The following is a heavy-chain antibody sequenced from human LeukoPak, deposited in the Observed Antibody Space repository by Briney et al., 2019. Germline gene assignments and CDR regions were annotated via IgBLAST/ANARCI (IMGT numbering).Heavy chain of an antibody. CDR3: ARKSPLDSYGQGVYYYYYMDV. CDR2: INHSGST. Sequence: SETLSLTCAVYGGSFSGYYWSWIRQPPGKGLEWIGEINHSGSTNYNPSLKSRVTISVDTSKNQFSLKLSSVTAADTAVYYCARKSPLDSYGQGVYYYYYMDVWGKGTTVTVSS. J-gene: IGHJ6*03. V-gene: IGHV4-34*01. CDR1: GGSFSGYY. D-gene: IGHD5-18*01.